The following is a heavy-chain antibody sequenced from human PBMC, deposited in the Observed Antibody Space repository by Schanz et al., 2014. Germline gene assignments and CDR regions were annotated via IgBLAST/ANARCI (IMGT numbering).Heavy chain of an antibody. D-gene: IGHD6-13*01. J-gene: IGHJ4*02. CDR3: AKDLAAVGVFDY. V-gene: IGHV3-74*01. Sequence: EVQLLESGGGLIKPGGSLRLSCLASGFTFSTYWMHWVRQAPGKGLVWVSHINSDGTTTTYADSVKGRFTISRDNSKNTLDLQMNSLRAEDTAIYYCAKDLAAVGVFDYWGQGSLVTVSP. CDR1: GFTFSTYW. CDR2: INSDGTTT.